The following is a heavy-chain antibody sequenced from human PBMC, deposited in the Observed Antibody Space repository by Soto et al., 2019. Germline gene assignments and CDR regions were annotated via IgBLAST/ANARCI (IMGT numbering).Heavy chain of an antibody. CDR1: GFTFSDYY. Sequence: GGSLRLSCAASGFTFSDYYMSWIRQAPGKGLEWVSYISSSGSTIYYADSVKGRFTISRDNAKNSLYLQMNSLRAEDTAVYYCARDTPRHHDWSGSVNWFDPWGQGTLVTVSS. CDR3: ARDTPRHHDWSGSVNWFDP. V-gene: IGHV3-11*01. J-gene: IGHJ5*02. CDR2: ISSSGSTI. D-gene: IGHD3-3*01.